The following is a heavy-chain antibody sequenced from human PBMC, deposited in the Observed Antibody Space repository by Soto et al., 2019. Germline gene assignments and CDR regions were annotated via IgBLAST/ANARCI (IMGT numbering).Heavy chain of an antibody. D-gene: IGHD2-15*01. V-gene: IGHV3-7*01. CDR3: ARDLRSGCSGGSCYPNWFDP. CDR1: GFTFSSYW. Sequence: GGSLRLSCAASGFTFSSYWMSWVRQAPGKGLGWVANIKQDGSEKYYVDSVKGRFTISRDNAKNSLYLQMNSLRAEDTAVYYCARDLRSGCSGGSCYPNWFDPWGQGTLVTVSS. J-gene: IGHJ5*02. CDR2: IKQDGSEK.